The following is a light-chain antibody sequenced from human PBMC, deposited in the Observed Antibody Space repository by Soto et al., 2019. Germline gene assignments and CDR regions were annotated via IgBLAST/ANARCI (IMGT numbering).Light chain of an antibody. Sequence: SYELTQPPSVSVSPGQTASITCSGDKLGDKYACWYQQKPGQSPVLVIYQDSKRPSGIPERFSGSNSGNTATLTISGTQAMDESYYYCLALYSSTPTRVFGTGTKVTVL. J-gene: IGLJ1*01. V-gene: IGLV3-1*01. CDR3: LALYSSTPTRV. CDR1: KLGDKY. CDR2: QDS.